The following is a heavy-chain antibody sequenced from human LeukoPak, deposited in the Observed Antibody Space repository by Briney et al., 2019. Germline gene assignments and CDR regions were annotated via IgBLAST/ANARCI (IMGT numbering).Heavy chain of an antibody. J-gene: IGHJ6*02. Sequence: GGSLRLSCAASGFTFSSYEMNWVRQAPGKGLEWVSYISSSGSTIYYADSVKGRFTISRDNAKNSLYLQMNSLRAEDTAVYYCASLPGTVTTGPSYYYYGMDVWGQGTTVTVSS. CDR3: ASLPGTVTTGPSYYYYGMDV. D-gene: IGHD4-11*01. CDR2: ISSSGSTI. V-gene: IGHV3-48*03. CDR1: GFTFSSYE.